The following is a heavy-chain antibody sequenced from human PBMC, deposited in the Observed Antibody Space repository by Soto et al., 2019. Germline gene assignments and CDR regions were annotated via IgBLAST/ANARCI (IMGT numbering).Heavy chain of an antibody. CDR1: GGSIRSSSYY. V-gene: IGHV4-39*07. CDR3: ARVGSSGWAPDY. Sequence: PSETLSLTCTVSGGSIRSSSYYWGWIRQPPGKGLEWIGSINYSGSSYYNPSLRSRVTIFVDTSKNQFSLKLSSVTAADTAVYYCARVGSSGWAPDYWGPGTLVTVSS. D-gene: IGHD6-19*01. J-gene: IGHJ4*02. CDR2: INYSGSS.